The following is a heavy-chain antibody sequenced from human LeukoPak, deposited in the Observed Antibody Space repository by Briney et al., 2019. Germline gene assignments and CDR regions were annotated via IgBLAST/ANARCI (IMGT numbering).Heavy chain of an antibody. CDR2: MNPNSGNT. V-gene: IGHV1-8*01. J-gene: IGHJ4*02. CDR3: ARDVLRYFDWFSGMDV. D-gene: IGHD3-9*01. CDR1: GYTFTSYD. Sequence: ASVKVSCKASGYTFTSYDIIWVRQATGQGLEWMGWMNPNSGNTGYAQKFQGRVTMTRNTSISTAYMELSSLRSEDTAVYYCARDVLRYFDWFSGMDVWGQGTLVTVSS.